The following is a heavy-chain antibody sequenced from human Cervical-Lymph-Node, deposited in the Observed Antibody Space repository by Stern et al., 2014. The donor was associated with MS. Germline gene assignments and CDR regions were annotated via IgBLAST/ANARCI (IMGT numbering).Heavy chain of an antibody. D-gene: IGHD1-26*01. CDR3: ATTRWDLFTWNWFDP. Sequence: VQLVESGPGLVKPSQTLSLTCTVSGGSISSSGYYWSWIRQPADKGLEWIGRIHDSGSTYYNPSLKSRVTLSKDTAQNPSSLKLPSVTAADTAVYYCATTRWDLFTWNWFDPWGQGTLVTVSS. V-gene: IGHV4-61*02. CDR1: GGSISSSGYY. CDR2: IHDSGST. J-gene: IGHJ5*02.